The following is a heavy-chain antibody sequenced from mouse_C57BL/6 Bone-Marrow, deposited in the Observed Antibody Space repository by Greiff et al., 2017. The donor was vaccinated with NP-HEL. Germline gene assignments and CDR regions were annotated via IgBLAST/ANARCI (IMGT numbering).Heavy chain of an antibody. CDR1: GFTFSDFY. CDR3: ARDASMVTTGYFDV. CDR2: SRNKANDYTT. Sequence: EVMLVESGGGLVQSGRSLRLSCATSGFTFSDFYMEWVRQAPGKGLEWIAASRNKANDYTTEYSASVKGRFIVSRDTSQSILYLQMNALRAEDTAIYYCARDASMVTTGYFDVWGTGTTVTVSS. V-gene: IGHV7-1*01. J-gene: IGHJ1*03. D-gene: IGHD2-2*01.